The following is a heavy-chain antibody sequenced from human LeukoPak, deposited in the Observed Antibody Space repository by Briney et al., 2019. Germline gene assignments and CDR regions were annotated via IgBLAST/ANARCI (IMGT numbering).Heavy chain of an antibody. Sequence: SETLSLTCAVYGGSFSGYYWSWIRQPPGKGLEWIGEINHSGSTNYNPSLKSRVTISVGTSKNQFSLKLSSVTAADTAVYYCAKVKAIAAAGTDDYWGQGTLVSVSS. V-gene: IGHV4-34*01. D-gene: IGHD6-13*01. J-gene: IGHJ4*02. CDR3: AKVKAIAAAGTDDY. CDR1: GGSFSGYY. CDR2: INHSGST.